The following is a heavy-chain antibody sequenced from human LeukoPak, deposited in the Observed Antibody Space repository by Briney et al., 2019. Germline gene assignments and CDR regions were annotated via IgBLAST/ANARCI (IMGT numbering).Heavy chain of an antibody. CDR2: INPNGGGT. J-gene: IGHJ4*02. V-gene: IGHV1-2*02. Sequence: ASVKVSCKASGYTFTGYYMHWVRQAPGQGLEWMGWINPNGGGTNYAQKFQGRVTMTRDTSISTAYMELSRLRSDDTAVYYCARDLFSSGWYGSDWGQGTLVTVSS. D-gene: IGHD6-19*01. CDR3: ARDLFSSGWYGSD. CDR1: GYTFTGYY.